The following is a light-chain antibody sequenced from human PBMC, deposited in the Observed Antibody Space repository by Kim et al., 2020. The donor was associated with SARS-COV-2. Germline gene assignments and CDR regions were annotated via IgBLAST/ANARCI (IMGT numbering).Light chain of an antibody. CDR2: DVS. V-gene: IGLV2-14*01. J-gene: IGLJ2*01. CDR1: SSDVGGYNY. Sequence: QSALTQPASVSGTPGQSITISCTGTSSDVGGYNYVSWYQQHPGKAPKLMIYDVSKRTSGVSNRFSGYKSGNTASLTISGLQAEDEADYYCSSYTSSSTVVFGGGTQLTVL. CDR3: SSYTSSSTVV.